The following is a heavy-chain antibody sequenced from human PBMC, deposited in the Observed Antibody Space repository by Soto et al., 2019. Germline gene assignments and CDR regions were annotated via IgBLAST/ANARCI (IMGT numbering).Heavy chain of an antibody. CDR1: GGSVNSYY. V-gene: IGHV4-59*02. CDR3: ARVSPSYCGGDCSYFDS. D-gene: IGHD2-21*02. CDR2: IFYSGST. J-gene: IGHJ4*02. Sequence: SETLSLTCTVSGGSVNSYYWSWIRQPPGKGLEWIGYIFYSGSTKSNPSLKSRVTMSVDMSKNQFSLRLTYVTAADTAVYYCARVSPSYCGGDCSYFDSWGQGTLVTVSS.